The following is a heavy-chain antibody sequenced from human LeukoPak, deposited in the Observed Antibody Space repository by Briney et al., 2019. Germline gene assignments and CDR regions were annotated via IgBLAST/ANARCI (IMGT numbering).Heavy chain of an antibody. D-gene: IGHD6-6*01. V-gene: IGHV3-9*01. J-gene: IGHJ4*02. Sequence: GGPLRLSCAASGFTFDDYAMHWVRQAPGKGLEWVSGISWNSGSIGYADSVKGRFTIPRDNAKNSLYLQMNSLRAEDTALYYCAKALPYSSSFDYWGQGTLVTVSS. CDR1: GFTFDDYA. CDR2: ISWNSGSI. CDR3: AKALPYSSSFDY.